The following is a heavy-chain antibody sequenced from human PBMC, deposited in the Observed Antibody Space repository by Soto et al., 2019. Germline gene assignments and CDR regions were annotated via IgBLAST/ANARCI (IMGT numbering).Heavy chain of an antibody. Sequence: QVQLKESGPGLVKPSETLSLTCTVSGDSISSYYWSWIRQPAGKGLEWIGRMEISGSTNYNPSLKSRVTMSVDTSKNHFSLKVTSVTAADTAVYYCARVQSSYGYWLDPWGQGTLVIVSS. CDR3: ARVQSSYGYWLDP. CDR1: GDSISSYY. J-gene: IGHJ5*02. D-gene: IGHD5-18*01. CDR2: MEISGST. V-gene: IGHV4-4*07.